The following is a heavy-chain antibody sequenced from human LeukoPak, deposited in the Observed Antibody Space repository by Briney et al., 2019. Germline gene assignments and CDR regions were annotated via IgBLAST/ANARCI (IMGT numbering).Heavy chain of an antibody. J-gene: IGHJ5*02. CDR3: ARDFSRIAAAGTQNWFDP. CDR2: INPSGGST. D-gene: IGHD6-13*01. Sequence: ASVKVSCKASGYTFTSYYMHWVRQAPGQGLEWMGIINPSGGSTGYAQKFQGRVTMTRDMSTSTVYMELSSLRSEDTAVYYCARDFSRIAAAGTQNWFDPWGQGTLVTVSS. CDR1: GYTFTSYY. V-gene: IGHV1-46*01.